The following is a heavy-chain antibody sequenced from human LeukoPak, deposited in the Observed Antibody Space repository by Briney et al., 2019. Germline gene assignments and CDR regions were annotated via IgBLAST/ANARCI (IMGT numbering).Heavy chain of an antibody. CDR3: ARVLRQQLVGRNSGSWFDP. Sequence: SETLSLTCTVSGGSISSSSYYWGWIRQPPGKGLEWIGSIYYSGSTYFNPSLKSRVTISVDTSKNQFSLKLSSVTAADTAVYYCARVLRQQLVGRNSGSWFDPWGQGTLVTVSS. J-gene: IGHJ5*02. D-gene: IGHD6-6*01. CDR1: GGSISSSSYY. V-gene: IGHV4-39*07. CDR2: IYYSGST.